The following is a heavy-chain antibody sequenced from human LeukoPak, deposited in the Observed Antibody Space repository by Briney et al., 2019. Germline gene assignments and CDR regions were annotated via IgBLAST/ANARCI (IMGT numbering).Heavy chain of an antibody. CDR1: GGTFNSYA. V-gene: IGHV1-69*05. J-gene: IGHJ6*03. CDR2: IIPIFGTS. D-gene: IGHD6-13*01. CDR3: VRSGPAASNYYYYMDV. Sequence: SVKVSCKASGGTFNSYAISWVRQAPGQGLEWMGGIIPIFGTSNYAQRFQGKVTITTDESMTTAYMELSGLRSEDTAVYYCVRSGPAASNYYYYMDVWGKGTTVTVSS.